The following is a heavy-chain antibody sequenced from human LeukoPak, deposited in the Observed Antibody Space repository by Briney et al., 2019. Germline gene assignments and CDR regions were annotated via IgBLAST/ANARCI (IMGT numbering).Heavy chain of an antibody. CDR3: ARGEYSNP. D-gene: IGHD5-18*01. CDR1: GYTFTDYY. CDR2: INTNSGGT. V-gene: IGHV1-2*02. Sequence: ASVTVSFTGSGYTFTDYYIHWVRQAPGQGKGWVGWINTNSGGTKYAQKFQGRVTMTGDTPISTGYMELSRLRSDDTAIYYCARGEYSNPWGQGTLVTVSS. J-gene: IGHJ5*02.